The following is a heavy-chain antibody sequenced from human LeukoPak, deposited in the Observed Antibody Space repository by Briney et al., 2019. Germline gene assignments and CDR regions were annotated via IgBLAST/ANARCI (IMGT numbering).Heavy chain of an antibody. V-gene: IGHV3-48*04. CDR1: GFNFGIYS. CDR3: AREKRGFGFVL. CDR2: VSAGSTGI. Sequence: GGSLRLSCAGSGFNFGIYSMDWVRQAPGKGLEWVAYVSAGSTGIFYAASVKGRFSISRDNAQKSLYLQMNSLRAEDTAIYYCAREKRGFGFVLWGRGTLVTVSS. J-gene: IGHJ4*02. D-gene: IGHD6-6*01.